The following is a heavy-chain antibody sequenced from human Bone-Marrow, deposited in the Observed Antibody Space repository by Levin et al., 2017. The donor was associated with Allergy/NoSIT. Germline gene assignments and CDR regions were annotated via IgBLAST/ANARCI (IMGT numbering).Heavy chain of an antibody. V-gene: IGHV3-15*01. CDR3: TTSLPAAIDEDY. CDR2: IKSKTDGGTT. J-gene: IGHJ4*02. D-gene: IGHD2-2*02. CDR1: GFTFSNAW. Sequence: GESLKISCAASGFTFSNAWMSWVRQAPGKGLEWVGRIKSKTDGGTTDYAAPVKGRFTISRDDSKNTLYLQMNSLKTEDTAVYYCTTSLPAAIDEDYWGQGTLVTVSS.